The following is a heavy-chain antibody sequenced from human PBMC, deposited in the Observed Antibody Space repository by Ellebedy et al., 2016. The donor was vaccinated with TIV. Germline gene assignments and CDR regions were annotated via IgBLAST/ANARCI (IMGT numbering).Heavy chain of an antibody. D-gene: IGHD5-12*01. CDR1: GFTFSDYY. Sequence: GESLKISCAASGFTFSDYYMSWIRQAPGKGLEWLSYIGSSDSTRFYADSVKGRFTVSRDNARNSLYLQMNSLRAEDTAVYYCAKDNGYDPPYWGQGTLVTVSS. J-gene: IGHJ4*02. CDR2: IGSSDSTR. CDR3: AKDNGYDPPY. V-gene: IGHV3-11*01.